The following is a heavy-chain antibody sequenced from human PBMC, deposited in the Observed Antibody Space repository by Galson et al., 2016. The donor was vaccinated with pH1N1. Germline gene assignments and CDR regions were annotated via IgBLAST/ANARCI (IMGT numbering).Heavy chain of an antibody. CDR1: SASVRSGGQY. D-gene: IGHD3-22*01. CDR2: IYYIGST. Sequence: TLSLTCSVSSASVRSGGQYWTWIRQVPGKGLEWIGFIYYIGSTGYNPSLKSRVSMSLDMSKKQFSLNLRSVTAADTAVYYCARNAWDGSGLNYFDSWGQGTLV. J-gene: IGHJ5*01. CDR3: ARNAWDGSGLNYFDS. V-gene: IGHV4-31*03.